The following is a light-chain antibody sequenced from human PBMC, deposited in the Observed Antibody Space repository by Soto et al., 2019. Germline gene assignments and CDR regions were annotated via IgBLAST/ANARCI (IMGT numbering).Light chain of an antibody. Sequence: QSVLTRAASVSGSHLEAIPISCTGTTSDVGRYNYVSWYQQHPGKAPKLIIYDVSNRPSGVSNRFSGSKSGNTASLTISGLQAEDEADYYCNSYTSSSTYVFGTGTKVTVL. V-gene: IGLV2-14*01. J-gene: IGLJ1*01. CDR3: NSYTSSSTYV. CDR1: TSDVGRYNY. CDR2: DVS.